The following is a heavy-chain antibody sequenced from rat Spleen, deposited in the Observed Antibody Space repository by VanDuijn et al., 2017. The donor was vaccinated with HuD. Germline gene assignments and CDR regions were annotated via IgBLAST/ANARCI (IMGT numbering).Heavy chain of an antibody. CDR2: INSEGST. Sequence: EVQLQESGPGLVKPSQSLSLTCSVTFYSITSSYRWSWIRGFPGNKLEWMGYINSEGSTNYNPSLKSRISITRDTSKNQFFLQVNSVTTEDTATYYCARDNNYKAYWGQGVMVTVSS. D-gene: IGHD1-10*01. V-gene: IGHV3-3*01. CDR3: ARDNNYKAY. J-gene: IGHJ2*01. CDR1: FYSITSSYR.